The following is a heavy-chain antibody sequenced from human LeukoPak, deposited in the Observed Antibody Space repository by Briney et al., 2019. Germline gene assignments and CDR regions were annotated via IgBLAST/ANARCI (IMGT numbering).Heavy chain of an antibody. D-gene: IGHD3-10*01. V-gene: IGHV1-18*01. J-gene: IGHJ3*02. Sequence: ASVEVSCKASGYTFTSYGISWVRQAPGQGLEWMGWISAYNGNTNYAQKLQGRVTMTTDTSTSTAYMELRSLRSDDTAVYYCASQGDLRDAFDIWGQGTMVTVSS. CDR2: ISAYNGNT. CDR1: GYTFTSYG. CDR3: ASQGDLRDAFDI.